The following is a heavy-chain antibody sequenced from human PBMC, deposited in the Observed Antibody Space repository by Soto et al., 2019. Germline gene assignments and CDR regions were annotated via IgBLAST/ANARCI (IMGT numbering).Heavy chain of an antibody. V-gene: IGHV4-38-2*01. Sequence: ETLSLTCSVSGYSISRGYHWCWIRQAPGKGLEWIGTIYDSGSTYLSPSLKSRVTISTDSSKNQFSLKLTSVTAADTAVYYCARSYDVRGYHPNYYYGMEVWGQGTTVTVSS. D-gene: IGHD3-22*01. J-gene: IGHJ6*02. CDR2: IYDSGST. CDR1: GYSISRGYH. CDR3: ARSYDVRGYHPNYYYGMEV.